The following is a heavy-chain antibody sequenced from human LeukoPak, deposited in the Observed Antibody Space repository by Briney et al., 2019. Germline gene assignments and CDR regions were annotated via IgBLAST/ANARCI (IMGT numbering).Heavy chain of an antibody. CDR2: ISSSSSTI. V-gene: IGHV3-48*04. Sequence: PGGSLRLSCAASGFTFRSYSMSWVRQAPGKGLEWVSYISSSSSTIYYADSEKGRFTISRDNAKSSLYLQMNSLRAEDTAVYYCARGFGANFDYWGQGTLVTVSS. CDR1: GFTFRSYS. J-gene: IGHJ4*02. CDR3: ARGFGANFDY. D-gene: IGHD3-16*01.